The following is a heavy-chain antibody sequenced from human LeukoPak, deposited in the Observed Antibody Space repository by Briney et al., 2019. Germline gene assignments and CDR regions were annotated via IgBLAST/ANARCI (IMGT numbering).Heavy chain of an antibody. V-gene: IGHV3-23*01. D-gene: IGHD5-18*01. CDR3: ARGNGYSYGYLDY. CDR1: GFTFSSYA. CDR2: ISASGGSP. J-gene: IGHJ4*02. Sequence: GGSLRLSCAASGFTFSSYAMSWVRQAPGKGLEWVSAISASGGSPYYADSVRGRFTISRDNSKNTLYLQMNSLRAEDTAAYYCARGNGYSYGYLDYWGQGTLVTVSS.